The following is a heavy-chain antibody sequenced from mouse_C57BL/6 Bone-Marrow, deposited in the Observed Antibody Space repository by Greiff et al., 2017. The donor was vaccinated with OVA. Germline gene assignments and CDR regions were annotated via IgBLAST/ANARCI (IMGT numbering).Heavy chain of an antibody. CDR2: ISDGGSYT. CDR3: ARVYDGYYDFDY. J-gene: IGHJ2*01. D-gene: IGHD2-3*01. V-gene: IGHV5-4*03. CDR1: GFTFSSYA. Sequence: EVNVVESGGGLVKPGGSLKLSCAASGFTFSSYAMSWVRQTPEKRLEWVATISDGGSYTYYPDNVKGRFTISRDNAKNNLYLQMSHLKSEDTAMYYCARVYDGYYDFDYWGQGTTLTVSS.